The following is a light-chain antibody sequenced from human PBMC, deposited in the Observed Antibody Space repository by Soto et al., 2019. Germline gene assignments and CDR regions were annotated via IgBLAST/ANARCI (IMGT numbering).Light chain of an antibody. Sequence: EIVLTQSPGTLSLSPGERATLSCRASQSVSSSYLAWYQQKPGQAPRLLIYGASSRATGIPDRLSGSGSGTDFTLTISRLEPEDFAVYYCQQYGSSPPYTFGQGIKLEIK. V-gene: IGKV3-20*01. CDR2: GAS. J-gene: IGKJ2*01. CDR3: QQYGSSPPYT. CDR1: QSVSSSY.